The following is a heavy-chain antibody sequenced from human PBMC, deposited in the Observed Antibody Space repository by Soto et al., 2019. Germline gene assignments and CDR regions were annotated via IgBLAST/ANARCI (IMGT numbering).Heavy chain of an antibody. Sequence: QVQLQESGPGLVQPSGTLSLTCAVFGGSISNSNWWTWVRQPPGKGLDWIGEIFHSGSTNYNSSLMGRVTISVDKANHQFSLKLSSVTAADTAVYYCADRPIVGAAIWGQGTLVTVSS. CDR2: IFHSGST. V-gene: IGHV4-4*02. CDR3: ADRPIVGAAI. CDR1: GGSISNSNW. J-gene: IGHJ4*02. D-gene: IGHD1-26*01.